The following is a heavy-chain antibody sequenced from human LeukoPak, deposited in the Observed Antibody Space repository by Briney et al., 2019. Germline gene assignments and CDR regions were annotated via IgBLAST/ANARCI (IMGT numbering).Heavy chain of an antibody. CDR3: ARGLCGGDCYSD. CDR2: ISSSSSYT. Sequence: PGGSLRLSCAASGLTLSDNYMSWIRQAPGKGLEWVSYISSSSSYTNYADSVKGRFTISRDNAKNSLYLQMNSLRAEDTAAYYCARGLCGGDCYSDWGQGTLVTVSS. V-gene: IGHV3-11*06. J-gene: IGHJ4*02. D-gene: IGHD2-21*02. CDR1: GLTLSDNY.